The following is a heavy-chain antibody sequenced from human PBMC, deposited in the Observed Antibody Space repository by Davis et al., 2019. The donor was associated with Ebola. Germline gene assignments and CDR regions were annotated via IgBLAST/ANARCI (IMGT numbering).Heavy chain of an antibody. CDR3: ARYYYGSGSPDCFDY. J-gene: IGHJ4*02. V-gene: IGHV5-51*01. CDR1: GYSFTRYW. Sequence: GESLKISCQGSGYSFTRYWIGWVRQLPGKGLEWMGIIYPGDSDTRYSPSFQGQVTISADKSISTAYLQWSSLKASDTAMYYCARYYYGSGSPDCFDYWGQGTLVTVSS. D-gene: IGHD3-10*01. CDR2: IYPGDSDT.